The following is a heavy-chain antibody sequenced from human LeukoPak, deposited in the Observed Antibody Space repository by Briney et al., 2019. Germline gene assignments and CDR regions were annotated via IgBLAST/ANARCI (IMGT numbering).Heavy chain of an antibody. V-gene: IGHV4-61*02. CDR2: IYTSGST. Sequence: SETLSLTCTVSGGSISSGSYYWSWIRQPAGKGLEWIGRIYTSGSTNYNPSLKSRVTISVDTSKNQFSLKLSSVTAADTAVYYCARHVPIAVAGTRWYFDLWGRGTLATVSS. J-gene: IGHJ2*01. D-gene: IGHD6-19*01. CDR1: GGSISSGSYY. CDR3: ARHVPIAVAGTRWYFDL.